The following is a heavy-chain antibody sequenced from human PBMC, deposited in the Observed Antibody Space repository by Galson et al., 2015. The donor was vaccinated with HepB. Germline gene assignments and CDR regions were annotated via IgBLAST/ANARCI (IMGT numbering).Heavy chain of an antibody. Sequence: VSGFTFSGSDMYWVRQASGKGLEWVGRIRSKANNYATLYAASVQGRFTVSRDDSKNTAYLQMNSLNTEDTAVYYCTSPLGNDAFDIWGQGTIVTVSS. CDR1: GFTFSGSD. V-gene: IGHV3-73*01. CDR3: TSPLGNDAFDI. D-gene: IGHD7-27*01. J-gene: IGHJ3*02. CDR2: IRSKANNYAT.